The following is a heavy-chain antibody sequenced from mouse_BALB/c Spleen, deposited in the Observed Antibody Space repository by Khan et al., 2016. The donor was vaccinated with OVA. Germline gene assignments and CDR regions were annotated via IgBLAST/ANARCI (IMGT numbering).Heavy chain of an antibody. CDR2: IWTGGST. CDR1: GFSLTSYG. D-gene: IGHD2-1*01. J-gene: IGHJ1*01. Sequence: QVTLKESGPGLVAPSQSLSITCTVSGFSLTSYGVHWVRQPPGKGLEWLGVIWTGGSTNYNSALMSRLSISKDNSKSQVFLKMNSLQTDDTAMYYCARYYGNYGWYFDVWGAGTTVTVSS. V-gene: IGHV2-9*02. CDR3: ARYYGNYGWYFDV.